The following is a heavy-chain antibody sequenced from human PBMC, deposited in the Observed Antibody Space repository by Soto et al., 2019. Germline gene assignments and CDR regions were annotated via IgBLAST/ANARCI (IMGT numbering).Heavy chain of an antibody. CDR2: IYHSGST. V-gene: IGHV4-4*02. Sequence: SETLSLTCAVSGGSISSSNWWSWVRQPPGKGLEWIGDIYHSGSTNYNPSLKSRVTISLDTSKNQFSLKMSSVTAADTAVYYCASGTIYHSYGMDVWGQGKMVTVSS. D-gene: IGHD2-2*01. CDR3: ASGTIYHSYGMDV. CDR1: GGSISSSNW. J-gene: IGHJ6*02.